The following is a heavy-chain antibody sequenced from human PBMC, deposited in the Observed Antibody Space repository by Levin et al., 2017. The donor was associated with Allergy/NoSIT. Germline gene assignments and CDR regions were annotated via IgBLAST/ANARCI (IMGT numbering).Heavy chain of an antibody. CDR1: GFTFGDYA. CDR2: IRSKAYGGTT. Sequence: RGESLKISCTASGFTFGDYAMSWFRQAPGKGLEWVGFIRSKAYGGTTEYAASVKGRFTISRDDSKSIAYLQMNSLKTEDTAVYYCTRGRSHIDYDILTGPRMEPGYFDYWGQGTLVTVSS. V-gene: IGHV3-49*03. D-gene: IGHD3-9*01. CDR3: TRGRSHIDYDILTGPRMEPGYFDY. J-gene: IGHJ4*02.